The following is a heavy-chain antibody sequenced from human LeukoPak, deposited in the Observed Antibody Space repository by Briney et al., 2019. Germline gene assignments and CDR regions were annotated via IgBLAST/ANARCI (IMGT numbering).Heavy chain of an antibody. J-gene: IGHJ4*02. CDR3: AKDFLGSSWSLGT. V-gene: IGHV3-30*18. Sequence: GGSLRLSCATSGFTFSNFGIHWVRQAPGKGLEWVTFISHDGSKKCYRDSVKGRFTISRDNSRNTLSLQMNNLRPGDTAVYHCAKDFLGSSWSLGTWGRGTLVTVSS. CDR1: GFTFSNFG. CDR2: ISHDGSKK. D-gene: IGHD6-13*01.